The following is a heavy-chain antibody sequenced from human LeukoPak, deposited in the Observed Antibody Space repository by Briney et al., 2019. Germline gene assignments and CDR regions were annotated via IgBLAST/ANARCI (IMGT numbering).Heavy chain of an antibody. CDR1: GYSFTSYW. V-gene: IGHV5-51*01. J-gene: IGHJ4*02. Sequence: GESLKISCKGSGYSFTSYWIGCVRQMPGKGLEWMGIIYPGDSDTRYSPSFQGQVTISADKSISTAYLQWSSLKASDTAMYYCARTVYDSSGYYYESYYFDYWGQGTLVTVSS. CDR3: ARTVYDSSGYYYESYYFDY. CDR2: IYPGDSDT. D-gene: IGHD3-22*01.